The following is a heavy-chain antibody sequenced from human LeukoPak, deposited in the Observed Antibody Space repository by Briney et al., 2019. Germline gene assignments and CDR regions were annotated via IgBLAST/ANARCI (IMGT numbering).Heavy chain of an antibody. CDR1: GGSISSGNYY. J-gene: IGHJ4*02. CDR3: ARRGLSSSFDY. D-gene: IGHD6-13*01. V-gene: IGHV4-39*07. CDR2: IYYSGST. Sequence: SETLSLTCNVSGGSISSGNYYWGWIRQPPGKGLEWIGSIYYSGSTYYNPSLKSRVTISVDTSKNQFSLKLSSVTAADTAVYYCARRGLSSSFDYWGQGTLVTVSS.